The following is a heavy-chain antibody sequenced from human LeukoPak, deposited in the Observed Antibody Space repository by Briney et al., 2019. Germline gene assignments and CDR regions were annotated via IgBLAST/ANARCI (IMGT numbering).Heavy chain of an antibody. V-gene: IGHV4-30-2*01. CDR2: IYHSGST. CDR1: GGSISSGGYS. J-gene: IGHJ4*02. D-gene: IGHD3-10*01. Sequence: SETLSLTCAVPGGSISSGGYSWSWIRQPPGKGLEWIGYIYHSGSTYYNPSLKSRVTISVDRSKNQFSLKLSSVTAADTAVYYCARGRYYGSGTHFDYWGQGTLVTVSS. CDR3: ARGRYYGSGTHFDY.